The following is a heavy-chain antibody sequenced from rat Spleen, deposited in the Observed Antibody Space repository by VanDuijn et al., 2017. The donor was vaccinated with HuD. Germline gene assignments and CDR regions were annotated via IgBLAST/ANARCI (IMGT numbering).Heavy chain of an antibody. CDR3: TRRLYDGSYYYAYYFDY. CDR1: GFTFNNYW. D-gene: IGHD1-12*02. V-gene: IGHV5-31*01. CDR2: ITNTGGST. Sequence: EVQLVESGGGLVQPGRSLKLSCVASGFTFNNYWMTWIRQAPGKGLEWVASITNTGGSTYYPDSVKGRFTISRDNAKSTLYLQMNSLRSEDTATYYCTRRLYDGSYYYAYYFDYWGQGVMVTVSS. J-gene: IGHJ2*01.